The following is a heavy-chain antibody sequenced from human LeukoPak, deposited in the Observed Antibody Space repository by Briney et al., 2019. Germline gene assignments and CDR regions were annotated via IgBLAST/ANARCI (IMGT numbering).Heavy chain of an antibody. CDR3: ASGYCPNGVCPHNMGY. CDR1: GFTFSSHW. V-gene: IGHV3-74*01. D-gene: IGHD2-8*01. J-gene: IGHJ4*02. CDR2: INSGGIIT. Sequence: GGSLRLSCAASGFTFSSHWMHWVRQGPGKGLGWLSRINSGGIITYYADSVKGRLTISRDNANNPLYLEINSLTAEDTAVYFCASGYCPNGVCPHNMGYWGQGTLVTVSS.